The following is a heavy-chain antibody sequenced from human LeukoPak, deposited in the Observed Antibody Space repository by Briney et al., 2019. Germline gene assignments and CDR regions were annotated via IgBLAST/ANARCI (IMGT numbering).Heavy chain of an antibody. D-gene: IGHD4-11*01. CDR1: GFTFSSYW. Sequence: PGGSLRLSCAASGFTFSSYWMHWVRQAPGKGLVWVPRINSDGSSTSYADSVKGRFTISRDNAKNTLYLQMNSLRAEDTAVYYCARGPPDTVTGGNYYYYYGMDVWGQGTTVTVSS. CDR2: INSDGSST. CDR3: ARGPPDTVTGGNYYYYYGMDV. V-gene: IGHV3-74*01. J-gene: IGHJ6*02.